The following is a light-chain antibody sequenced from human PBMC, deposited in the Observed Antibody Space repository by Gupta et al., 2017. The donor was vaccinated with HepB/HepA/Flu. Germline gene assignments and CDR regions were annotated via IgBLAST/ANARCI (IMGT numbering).Light chain of an antibody. J-gene: IGKJ5*01. V-gene: IGKV3-20*01. Sequence: EIVLTQSPGTLSLSPGERATLSCRASQRISSNFLAWHQQRPGQAPRLLIYGASSRATGVPDRFSGSGSGTDFSLTISRVEPEDYAVYYCQQSGTSLVTFGQGTRLEIK. CDR3: QQSGTSLVT. CDR1: QRISSNF. CDR2: GAS.